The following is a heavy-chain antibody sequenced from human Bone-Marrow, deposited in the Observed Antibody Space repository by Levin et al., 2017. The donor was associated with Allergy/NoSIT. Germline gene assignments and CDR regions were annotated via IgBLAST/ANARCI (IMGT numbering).Heavy chain of an antibody. D-gene: IGHD6-13*01. V-gene: IGHV1-2*06. J-gene: IGHJ4*02. CDR1: GFAFTGYY. CDR3: ARDAWAAAGPR. CDR2: INPNTGGT. Sequence: ASVKVSCKASGFAFTGYYMHWVRQAPGQGLEWLGRINPNTGGTNYAQKFQGRVTLTRDTSISTAYMDLSRLRSDDTAVYYCARDAWAAAGPRWGQGTLVTGST.